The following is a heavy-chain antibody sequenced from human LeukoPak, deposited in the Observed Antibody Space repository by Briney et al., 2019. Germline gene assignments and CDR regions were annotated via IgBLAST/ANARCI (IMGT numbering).Heavy chain of an antibody. D-gene: IGHD6-13*01. V-gene: IGHV3-11*01. CDR2: ITFSGRTI. CDR3: ARLGSSWPNWFDP. J-gene: IGHJ5*02. Sequence: GGSLRLSCAASGFSFSDYHMIWIRQPPGKGLEWVSCITFSGRTIHYADSVKGRLTISRDNARSSLYLQMNSLRAEDTAVYYCARLGSSWPNWFDPWGQGTLVTVSS. CDR1: GFSFSDYH.